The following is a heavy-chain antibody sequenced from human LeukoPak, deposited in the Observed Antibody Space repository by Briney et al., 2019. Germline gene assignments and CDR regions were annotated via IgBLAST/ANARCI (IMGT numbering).Heavy chain of an antibody. D-gene: IGHD6-13*01. V-gene: IGHV3-15*01. Sequence: GGSLRLSCAASGFTLRNAWMSWGRQAPGKGLGWVGRIKSKTDGGKTDYAAPVKGRFSILRDDSKNTLYLQMNSLKTEDTAVYYCTTPGIAAARPDYWGQGTLVTVSS. J-gene: IGHJ4*02. CDR2: IKSKTDGGKT. CDR3: TTPGIAAARPDY. CDR1: GFTLRNAW.